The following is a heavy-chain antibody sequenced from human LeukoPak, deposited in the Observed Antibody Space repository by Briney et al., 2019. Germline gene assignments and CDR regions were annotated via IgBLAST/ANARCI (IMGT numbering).Heavy chain of an antibody. V-gene: IGHV4-59*01. Sequence: SETLSLTCTVSGGSISSYYWNWIRQPPGKGLEWIGYIYYSGSTNYNPSLKSRATISVDTSKNQFSLNLRSVTAADTAVYYCARDPWPGYYFDYWGQGTLVTVSS. CDR2: IYYSGST. CDR1: GGSISSYY. J-gene: IGHJ4*02. D-gene: IGHD5-12*01. CDR3: ARDPWPGYYFDY.